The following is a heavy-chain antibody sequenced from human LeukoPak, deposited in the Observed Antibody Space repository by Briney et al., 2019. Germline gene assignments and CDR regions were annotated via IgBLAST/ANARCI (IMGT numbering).Heavy chain of an antibody. V-gene: IGHV4-38-2*02. J-gene: IGHJ6*04. CDR2: IDHRGST. CDR3: ARDYGSGSSYDYFYYALDV. CDR1: GYSISRGYE. D-gene: IGHD3-10*01. Sequence: AETLSLTCAVSGYSISRGYEWGGIGPPPGKGLEGSGIIDHRGSTYYNPSLKSPVAISIVTSKNAFSLSLSSVTAADTALYYCARDYGSGSSYDYFYYALDVWGKGTPVTVSS.